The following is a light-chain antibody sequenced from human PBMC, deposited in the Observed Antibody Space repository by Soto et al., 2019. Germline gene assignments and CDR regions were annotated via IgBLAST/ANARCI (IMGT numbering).Light chain of an antibody. CDR1: SSDIGGYDY. J-gene: IGLJ2*01. Sequence: QYALTQPASVSGSPGQSITISCTGTSSDIGGYDYVSWYQQHPGKAPKLMIYEVSNRPSGVSNRFSGSKSGNTASLTISGLQAEDEAHYYCSSYTSSSTVVFGGGTKVTVL. V-gene: IGLV2-14*01. CDR3: SSYTSSSTVV. CDR2: EVS.